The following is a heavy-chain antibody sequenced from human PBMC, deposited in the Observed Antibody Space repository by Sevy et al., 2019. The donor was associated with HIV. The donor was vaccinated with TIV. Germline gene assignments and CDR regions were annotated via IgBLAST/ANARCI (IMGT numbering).Heavy chain of an antibody. V-gene: IGHV4-4*07. CDR1: GGSIGSYY. D-gene: IGHD2-21*02. CDR3: ARGAGWNYCGGDCYSQDC. CDR2: IHSSGST. J-gene: IGHJ4*02. Sequence: SETLSLTCTVSGGSIGSYYWSWIRQPAGKGLEWIGRIHSSGSTNQNPSLKSRVTMSIDTSKNQFSLKRTSVTAADTAVYYCARGAGWNYCGGDCYSQDCWGQGTLVTVSS.